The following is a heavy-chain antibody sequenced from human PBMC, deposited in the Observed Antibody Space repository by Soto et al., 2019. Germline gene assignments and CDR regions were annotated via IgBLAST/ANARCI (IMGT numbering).Heavy chain of an antibody. J-gene: IGHJ6*02. Sequence: ASGPTLVNPTETLTLTCTVSGFSLSNARMGVSWIRQPTGKALEWLAHIFSNDEKSYSTSLKSRLTISKETSKSQVVLTMTNMDPVDTATYYCARKSRDYSYGMDVWGQGTKVTVSS. CDR3: ARKSRDYSYGMDV. CDR2: IFSNDEK. V-gene: IGHV2-26*01. CDR1: GFSLSNARMG.